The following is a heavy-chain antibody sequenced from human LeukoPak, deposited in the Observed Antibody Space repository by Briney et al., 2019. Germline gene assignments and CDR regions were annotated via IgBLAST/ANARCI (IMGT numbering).Heavy chain of an antibody. Sequence: GGSLRLSCAASGFTFSSYWMHWVRQAPGKGLVWVSRINSDGSSTSYADSVKGRFTISRDNAKNTLYLQMNSLRTKDTAVYYCARGYDFWGGYYGWYFDYWGQGTLVTVSS. CDR3: ARGYDFWGGYYGWYFDY. J-gene: IGHJ4*02. CDR2: INSDGSST. CDR1: GFTFSSYW. D-gene: IGHD3-3*01. V-gene: IGHV3-74*01.